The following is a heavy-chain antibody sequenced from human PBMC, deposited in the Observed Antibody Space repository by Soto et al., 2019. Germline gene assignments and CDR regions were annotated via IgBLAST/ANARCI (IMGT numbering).Heavy chain of an antibody. CDR3: AKEHVGRSFGEFACSPAYYYGRDV. V-gene: IGHV3-30*18. CDR1: GFTFSSYG. Sequence: QVQLVESGGGVVQPGMALRLSCAASGFTFSSYGMHWLRQAPCKGLEWVAVISSDGRNKYYADSVKGRFTISRDNSKNTMYLPMRSLRAEDRAVYYCAKEHVGRSFGEFACSPAYYYGRDVWGQGTTLTVSS. CDR2: ISSDGRNK. D-gene: IGHD3-10*01. J-gene: IGHJ6*02.